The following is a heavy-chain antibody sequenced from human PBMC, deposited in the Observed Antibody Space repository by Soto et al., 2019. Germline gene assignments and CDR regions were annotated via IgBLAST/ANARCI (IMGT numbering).Heavy chain of an antibody. Sequence: SETLSLTCAVYGGSFSGYYWSWIHQPPGKGLEWIGEINHSGSTNYNPSLKSRVTISVDTSKNQFSLKLSSVTAADTAVYYCARGGFLLLWFGESHYYYGMDVWGQGTTVTVSS. CDR3: ARGGFLLLWFGESHYYYGMDV. V-gene: IGHV4-34*01. CDR2: INHSGST. D-gene: IGHD3-10*01. CDR1: GGSFSGYY. J-gene: IGHJ6*02.